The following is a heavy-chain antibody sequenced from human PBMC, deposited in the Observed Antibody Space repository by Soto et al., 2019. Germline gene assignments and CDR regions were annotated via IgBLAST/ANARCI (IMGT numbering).Heavy chain of an antibody. CDR2: IKSKTDGGTT. J-gene: IGHJ4*02. D-gene: IGHD3-10*01. CDR1: GFTFSNAW. Sequence: GGSLRLSCAASGFTFSNAWMSWVRQAPGKGLEWVGRIKSKTDGGTTDYAAPVKGRFTISRDDSKNTPYLQMNSLKTEDTAVYYCTTDAMVRGARVYYFDYWGQGTLVTVSS. CDR3: TTDAMVRGARVYYFDY. V-gene: IGHV3-15*01.